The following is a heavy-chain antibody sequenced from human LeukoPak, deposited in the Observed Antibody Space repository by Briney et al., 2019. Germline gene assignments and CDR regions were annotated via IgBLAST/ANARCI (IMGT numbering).Heavy chain of an antibody. CDR1: GFIFSNYG. CDR3: ARDPGRGYFDY. CDR2: VRVDGHTT. Sequence: GGSLRLSCVASGFIFSNYGMSWVRQVPGKGLEWVSSVRVDGHTTFYADSVKGRFTISRDNSKNTLYLQMNSLRAEDTAVYYCARDPGRGYFDYWGQGTLVTVSS. J-gene: IGHJ4*02. V-gene: IGHV3-23*01.